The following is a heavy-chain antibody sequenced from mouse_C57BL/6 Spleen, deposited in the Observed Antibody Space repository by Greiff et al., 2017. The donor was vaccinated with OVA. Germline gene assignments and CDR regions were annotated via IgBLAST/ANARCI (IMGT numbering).Heavy chain of an antibody. CDR2: IRLKSDNYAT. D-gene: IGHD1-2*01. V-gene: IGHV6-3*01. J-gene: IGHJ4*01. CDR1: GFTFSNYW. CDR3: TGGAYGYYAMDY. Sequence: EVMLVESGGGLVQPGGSMKLSCVASGFTFSNYWMNWVRQSPEKGLEWVAQIRLKSDNYATHYAESVKGRFTISRDDSKSSVYLQMNNLRAEDTGIYYCTGGAYGYYAMDYWGQGTSVTVSS.